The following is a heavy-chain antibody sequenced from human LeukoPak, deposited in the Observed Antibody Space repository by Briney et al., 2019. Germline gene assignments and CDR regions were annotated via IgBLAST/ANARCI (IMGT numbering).Heavy chain of an antibody. CDR3: AKDTVASSFDR. CDR2: ISRESDGSAT. V-gene: IGHV3-74*01. CDR1: GFTLSSDW. Sequence: GRTLRLSCAGSGFTLSSDWLHWVRQVPGPWLVPVARISRESDGSATNYADSVKGRFSISRDRATCTVHLQMISLRAEDTAVYYCAKDTVASSFDRWGQGTLVTVSS. J-gene: IGHJ4*02. D-gene: IGHD5-12*01.